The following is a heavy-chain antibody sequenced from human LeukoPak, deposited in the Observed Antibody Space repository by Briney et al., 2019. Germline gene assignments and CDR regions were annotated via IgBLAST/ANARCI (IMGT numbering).Heavy chain of an antibody. CDR2: IGGSSGRT. CDR3: ARGGLRYNGFDY. CDR1: GFTFSSYA. D-gene: IGHD4-17*01. Sequence: PGGSLRLSCAASGFTFSSYAMSWVRQAPGKGLEWVSGIGGSSGRTYYADSVKGRFTISRDNSKNTLYLQMNSLRAEGTAVYYCARGGLRYNGFDYWGQGTLVTVSS. V-gene: IGHV3-23*01. J-gene: IGHJ4*02.